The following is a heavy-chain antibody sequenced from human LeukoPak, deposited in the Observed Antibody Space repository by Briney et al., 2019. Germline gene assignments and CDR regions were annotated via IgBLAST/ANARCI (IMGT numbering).Heavy chain of an antibody. CDR2: IIPIFGTA. D-gene: IGHD1-26*01. Sequence: ASVKVSRKASGGTFSSYAISWVRQAPGQGLEWMGGIIPIFGTANYAQKFQGRVTITADKSTSTAYMELSSLRSEDTAVHYCARLGGNLRTDYWGQGTLVTVSS. V-gene: IGHV1-69*06. CDR3: ARLGGNLRTDY. CDR1: GGTFSSYA. J-gene: IGHJ4*02.